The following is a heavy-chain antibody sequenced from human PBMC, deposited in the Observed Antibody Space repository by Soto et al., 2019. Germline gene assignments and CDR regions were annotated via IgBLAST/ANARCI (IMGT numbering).Heavy chain of an antibody. J-gene: IGHJ6*02. CDR2: IYYSGGA. V-gene: IGHV4-61*01. Sequence: LSLTCTVSGDSVTSVSDYWSWIRQPPGKGLEWIGYIYYSGGADYNPSLGSRVTISIDTSKNQFSLKLTSVTAADTAVYYCARGVGFGYYYYHMDLWGQGTTVTVSS. CDR1: GDSVTSVSDY. CDR3: ARGVGFGYYYYHMDL. D-gene: IGHD3-10*01.